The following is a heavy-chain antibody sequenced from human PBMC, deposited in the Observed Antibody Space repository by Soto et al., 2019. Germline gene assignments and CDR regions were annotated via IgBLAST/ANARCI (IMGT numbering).Heavy chain of an antibody. CDR2: IVVCSGNT. D-gene: IGHD3-9*01. J-gene: IGHJ6*02. CDR1: GSPFTSSA. V-gene: IGHV1-58*01. CDR3: AAGSRSGYQALMDV. Sequence: ASVKVSFKASGSPFTSSALQWVRQARGQRLEWIGWIVVCSGNTNYAQKFQERVTITRDMSTSTAYMELSSLRSEDTAVYYCAAGSRSGYQALMDVWGQGTTVTVSS.